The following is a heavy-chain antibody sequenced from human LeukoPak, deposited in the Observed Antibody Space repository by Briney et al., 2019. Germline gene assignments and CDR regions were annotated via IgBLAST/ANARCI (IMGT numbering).Heavy chain of an antibody. CDR2: TYYRSKWYN. Sequence: SQTLSLTCAISGDSVSSNSAAWNWIRQSPSRGLEWLGRTYYRSKWYNDYAVSVKSRITINPDTSKNQFSLQLNSVTPEDTAVYYCARGARYCSSTSCYYYYGMDVWGQGTTVTVSS. CDR3: ARGARYCSSTSCYYYYGMDV. J-gene: IGHJ6*02. D-gene: IGHD2-2*01. CDR1: GDSVSSNSAA. V-gene: IGHV6-1*01.